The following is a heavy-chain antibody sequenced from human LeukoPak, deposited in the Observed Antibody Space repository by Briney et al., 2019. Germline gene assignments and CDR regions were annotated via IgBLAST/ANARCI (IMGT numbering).Heavy chain of an antibody. CDR3: ARDLPLSGSGSPQALYWYFDL. CDR1: GYTFTGYY. D-gene: IGHD3-10*01. Sequence: GASVKVSCKASGYTFTGYYMHWVRQAPGQGLEWMGWINPNSGGTNYAQKFQGRVTMTRDTSISTAYMELSRLRSDDTAVYYCARDLPLSGSGSPQALYWYFDLWGRGTLVTVSS. V-gene: IGHV1-2*02. CDR2: INPNSGGT. J-gene: IGHJ2*01.